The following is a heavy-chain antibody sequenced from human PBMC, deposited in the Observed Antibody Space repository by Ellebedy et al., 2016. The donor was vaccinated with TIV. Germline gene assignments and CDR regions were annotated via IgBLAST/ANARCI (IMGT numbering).Heavy chain of an antibody. CDR1: AFTFSRYW. CDR3: ARVEVGRSGPSYGMDV. CDR2: IKYDGSIT. V-gene: IGHV3-74*01. J-gene: IGHJ6*02. D-gene: IGHD6-19*01. Sequence: PGGSLRLSCAASAFTFSRYWMYWVRQAPGKGLVWVSRIKYDGSITTYADSVKGRFTMSRDNAKNTLYLQMNSLRAEDTAVYYCARVEVGRSGPSYGMDVWGQGTSVTVSS.